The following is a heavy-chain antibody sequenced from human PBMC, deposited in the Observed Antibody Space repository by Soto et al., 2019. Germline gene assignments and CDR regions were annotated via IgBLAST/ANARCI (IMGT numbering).Heavy chain of an antibody. CDR2: IKSKTDGGTT. CDR3: TTFVPAWYYYYYYMDV. Sequence: PGGSLRLSFAASGFTFSNAWMSWVRQATGKGLEWVGRIKSKTDGGTTDYAAPVKGRFTISRDDSKNTLYLQMNSLKTEDTAVYYCTTFVPAWYYYYYYMDVWGKGTTVTVSS. CDR1: GFTFSNAW. V-gene: IGHV3-15*01. D-gene: IGHD3-10*01. J-gene: IGHJ6*03.